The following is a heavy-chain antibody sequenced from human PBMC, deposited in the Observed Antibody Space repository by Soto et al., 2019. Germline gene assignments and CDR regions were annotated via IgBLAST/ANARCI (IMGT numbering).Heavy chain of an antibody. D-gene: IGHD3-22*01. CDR1: GYSFTSYW. V-gene: IGHV5-51*01. Sequence: GESLKISGKGSGYSFTSYWIGWVRQMNGKGLEWMGIIYPGDSDTRYSPSFQGQVTISADKSISTAYLQWSSLKASDTAMYYCARAYNYYDSSGYYYDYWGQGTLVTVSS. CDR3: ARAYNYYDSSGYYYDY. J-gene: IGHJ4*02. CDR2: IYPGDSDT.